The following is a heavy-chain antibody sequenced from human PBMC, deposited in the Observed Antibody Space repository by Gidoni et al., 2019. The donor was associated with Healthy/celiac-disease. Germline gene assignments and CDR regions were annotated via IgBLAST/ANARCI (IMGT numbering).Heavy chain of an antibody. D-gene: IGHD1-26*01. CDR3: ARGGEEEGATFGDARWFDP. CDR1: GFNFSSCS. CDR2: SSSSGSNR. J-gene: IGHJ5*02. V-gene: IGHV3-21*01. Sequence: EVQLVISGGGLVKPGGSLTRSCAASGFNFSSCSMNWVLQSPGKGLERESSSSSSGSNRYYEDSVNGRFTISRENAKNSLVLKMNSLRAENTAVYYCARGGEEEGATFGDARWFDPWGQGTLVTVSS.